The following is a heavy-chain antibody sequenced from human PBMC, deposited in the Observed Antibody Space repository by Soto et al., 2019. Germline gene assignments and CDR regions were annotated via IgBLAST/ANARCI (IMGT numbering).Heavy chain of an antibody. CDR2: TSNDGVNK. V-gene: IGHV3-30*03. J-gene: IGHJ4*02. CDR3: ARRQWSYFDC. CDR1: GFTFSTYG. D-gene: IGHD2-15*01. Sequence: QVQLVESGGGVVQPGRSLRLSCAASGFTFSTYGMHWVRQAPGKGLEWVAVTSNDGVNKYYANSVKGRFTISRDNSKNTLYLQMNSLRAEDTAVYYCARRQWSYFDCWGQGTLVTVSS.